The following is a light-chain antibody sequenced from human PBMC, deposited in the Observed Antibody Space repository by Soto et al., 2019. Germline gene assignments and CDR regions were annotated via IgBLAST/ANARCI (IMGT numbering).Light chain of an antibody. V-gene: IGKV3-20*01. CDR2: GAS. CDR1: QSVSSSY. Sequence: EIVLTQSPGTLSLSPGERATLSCRASQSVSSSYLAWYQQKPGQAPRLLIYGASSRATGIPDRFSGSGSGTDFTLTISRLEPEDFAVYYCQQYGSSPRLTFGGGTNVESK. CDR3: QQYGSSPRLT. J-gene: IGKJ4*01.